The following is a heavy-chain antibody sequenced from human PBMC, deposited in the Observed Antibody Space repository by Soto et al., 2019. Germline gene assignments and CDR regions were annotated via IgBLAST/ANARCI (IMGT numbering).Heavy chain of an antibody. CDR2: IYYSGST. J-gene: IGHJ6*02. CDR1: GGSISSGDYY. V-gene: IGHV4-30-4*01. CDR3: ARTSLGYGSGSSNMDV. D-gene: IGHD3-10*01. Sequence: PSETLSLICTVSGGSISSGDYYWSWIRQPPGKGLEWIGYIYYSGSTYYNPSLKSRVTISVDTSKNQFSLKLSSVTAADTAVYYCARTSLGYGSGSSNMDVWGQGTTVTVSS.